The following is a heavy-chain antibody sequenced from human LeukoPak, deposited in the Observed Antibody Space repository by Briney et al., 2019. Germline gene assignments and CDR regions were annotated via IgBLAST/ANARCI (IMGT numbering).Heavy chain of an antibody. Sequence: GGSLRLSCAASGFTFSSLAMHWVRQAPGKGLEWVANIKQDGSEKYYVDSVKGRFTISRDNAKNSVYLQMNSLRAGDTAMYYCVRDSYSGSDTAPDYWGQGTLVTISS. CDR2: IKQDGSEK. J-gene: IGHJ4*02. CDR1: GFTFSSLA. V-gene: IGHV3-7*03. D-gene: IGHD5-12*01. CDR3: VRDSYSGSDTAPDY.